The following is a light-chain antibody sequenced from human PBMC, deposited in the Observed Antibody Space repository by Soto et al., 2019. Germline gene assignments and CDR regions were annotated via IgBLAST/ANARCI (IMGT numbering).Light chain of an antibody. J-gene: IGKJ1*01. CDR1: QRIAGGY. CDR3: NHYVASPRT. CDR2: GAS. Sequence: EIVLTQSPGTLSLSPGERATLSCWASQRIAGGYLAWYQHKPCQAPRLLFYGASNRATGIPDRFSGRGSGTDFTLTISRLEPEDFAVYYCNHYVASPRTFGQGTKVEMK. V-gene: IGKV3-20*01.